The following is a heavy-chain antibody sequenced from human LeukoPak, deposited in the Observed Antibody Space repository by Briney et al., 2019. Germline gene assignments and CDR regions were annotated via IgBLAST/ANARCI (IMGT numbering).Heavy chain of an antibody. Sequence: GASVKVSCKASGYTFTAYGIAWVRQAPGQGLEWMGWISGHQGNTKYAQNFQGRGTMTTDTSTGTAYMELRSLRSDDTAIYFCARSSLGTITAGPFDYWGQGTLVAVSS. J-gene: IGHJ4*02. CDR3: ARSSLGTITAGPFDY. D-gene: IGHD5-12*01. CDR1: GYTFTAYG. CDR2: ISGHQGNT. V-gene: IGHV1-18*01.